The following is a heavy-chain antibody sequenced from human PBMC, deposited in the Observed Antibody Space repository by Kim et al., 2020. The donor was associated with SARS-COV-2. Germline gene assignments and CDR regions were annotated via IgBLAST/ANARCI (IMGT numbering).Heavy chain of an antibody. V-gene: IGHV1-18*01. J-gene: IGHJ6*02. CDR3: ARDSDFYRSTWIQLWTDYYGMDV. D-gene: IGHD5-18*01. Sequence: ASVKVSCKASGYTFTSYGISWVRQAPGQGLEWMGWISAYNGNTNYAQKLQGRVTMTTDTSTSTAYMELRSLRSDDTAVYYCARDSDFYRSTWIQLWTDYYGMDVWGQGTTVTVSS. CDR2: ISAYNGNT. CDR1: GYTFTSYG.